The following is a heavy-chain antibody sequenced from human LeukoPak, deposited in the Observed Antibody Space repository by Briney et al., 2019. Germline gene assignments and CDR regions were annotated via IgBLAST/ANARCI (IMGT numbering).Heavy chain of an antibody. CDR1: GYTFTSYD. CDR3: ARELIGYDSSGRPLDY. D-gene: IGHD3-22*01. V-gene: IGHV1-46*01. CDR2: INPSGGST. Sequence: ASVKVSCKASGYTFTSYDINWVRQATGQGLEWMGIINPSGGSTSYAQKFQGRVTMTRDTSTSTVYMELSSLRSEDTAVYYCARELIGYDSSGRPLDYWGQGTLVTVSS. J-gene: IGHJ4*02.